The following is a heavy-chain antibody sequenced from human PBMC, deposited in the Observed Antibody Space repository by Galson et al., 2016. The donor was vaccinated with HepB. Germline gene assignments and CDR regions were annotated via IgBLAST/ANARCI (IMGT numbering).Heavy chain of an antibody. Sequence: SLRLSCAASGFTFSNYAMSWVRQAPGKGLEWVSAVSGSGGGTYYADAVKGRFTISRDNPNNTLYLQMNSLRAEDTAIFYCAKDRGVGASFDRWGQGTLVTVSS. V-gene: IGHV3-23*01. J-gene: IGHJ5*02. CDR3: AKDRGVGASFDR. CDR2: VSGSGGGT. CDR1: GFTFSNYA. D-gene: IGHD1-26*01.